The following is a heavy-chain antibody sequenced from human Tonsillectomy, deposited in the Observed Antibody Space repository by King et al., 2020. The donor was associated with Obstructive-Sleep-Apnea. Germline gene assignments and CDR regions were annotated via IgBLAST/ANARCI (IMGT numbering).Heavy chain of an antibody. CDR1: GFTFSSYA. V-gene: IGHV3-30*04. CDR2: ISYDGSNK. Sequence: VQLVESGGGVVQPGRSLRLSCGASGFTFSSYAMHWVRQAPGKGLEWVSVISYDGSNKYYADSGKGRFTISRDNSKNTLYLQMNSLRAEDTGVDYCARVLDIVVVPGTKYYYYYAMDVWGQGTTVTVSS. J-gene: IGHJ6*02. CDR3: ARVLDIVVVPGTKYYYYYAMDV. D-gene: IGHD2-2*03.